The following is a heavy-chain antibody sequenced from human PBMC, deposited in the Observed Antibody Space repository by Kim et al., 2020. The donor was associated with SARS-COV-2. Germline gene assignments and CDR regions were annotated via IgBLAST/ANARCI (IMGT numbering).Heavy chain of an antibody. CDR2: IYYSGST. J-gene: IGHJ6*02. CDR3: ARVQVGYCSGGSCYWNSDYYYGMDV. Sequence: SETLSLTCTVSGGSISSYYWSWIRQPPGKGLEWIGYIYYSGSTNYNPSLKSRVTISVDTSKNQFSLKLSSVTAADTAVYYCARVQVGYCSGGSCYWNSDYYYGMDVWGPGTTVTVSS. V-gene: IGHV4-59*01. CDR1: GGSISSYY. D-gene: IGHD2-15*01.